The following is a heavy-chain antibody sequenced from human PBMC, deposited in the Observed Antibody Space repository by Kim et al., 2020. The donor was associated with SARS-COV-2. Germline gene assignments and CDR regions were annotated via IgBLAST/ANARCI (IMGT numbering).Heavy chain of an antibody. CDR2: INVNSIYK. Sequence: GGSLRLSCVASGFTFSNYSMNWVRQAPGKGLEWVAAINVNSIYKIYAESVRGRFTISRDNAKNSLFLQMDSLRDEDTAVYYCAKVLTNKEDEDWYNYW. V-gene: IGHV3-21*04. CDR1: GFTFSNYS. J-gene: IGHJ4*01. D-gene: IGHD3-9*01. CDR3: AKVLTNKEDEDWYNY.